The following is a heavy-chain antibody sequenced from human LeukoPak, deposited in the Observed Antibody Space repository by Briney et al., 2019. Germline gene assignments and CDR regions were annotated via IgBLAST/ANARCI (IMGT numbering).Heavy chain of an antibody. V-gene: IGHV4-59*01. CDR1: GGSISNYF. CDR3: ARNYYYMDV. Sequence: SETLSLTCTVTGGSISNYFWSWIRQPPGKGLEWIGYIYYSGSNNYNPTLKGRVTISVDTSKNQFSLKLSSVTDADTAVYYGARNYYYMDVWGKGTTVTVSS. J-gene: IGHJ6*03. CDR2: IYYSGSN.